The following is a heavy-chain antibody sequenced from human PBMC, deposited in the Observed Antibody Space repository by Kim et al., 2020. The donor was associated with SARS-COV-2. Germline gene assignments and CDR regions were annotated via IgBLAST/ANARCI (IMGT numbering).Heavy chain of an antibody. CDR1: GFTFSSYS. CDR3: ARDSPYYYDSSGYYYEYYFDY. J-gene: IGHJ4*02. Sequence: GGSLRLSCAASGFTFSSYSMNWVRQAPGKGLEWVSYISSSSSTIYYADSVKGRFTISRDNAKNSLYLQMNSLRAEDTAVYYCARDSPYYYDSSGYYYEYYFDYWGQGTLVTVSS. V-gene: IGHV3-48*04. D-gene: IGHD3-22*01. CDR2: ISSSSSTI.